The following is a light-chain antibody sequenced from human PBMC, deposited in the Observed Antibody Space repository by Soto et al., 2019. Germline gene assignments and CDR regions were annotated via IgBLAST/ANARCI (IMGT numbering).Light chain of an antibody. Sequence: ELVMPPSLATLSVSPGERATLSGRASQSVSSNLAWYQQKPGQAPRLLIHGASTRATGIPARFSGSGSGTEFTLTIRSLQSEDLAVYYCQKYNNWPPLTVGGGNKVAIK. CDR3: QKYNNWPPLT. CDR1: QSVSSN. J-gene: IGKJ4*01. V-gene: IGKV3-15*01. CDR2: GAS.